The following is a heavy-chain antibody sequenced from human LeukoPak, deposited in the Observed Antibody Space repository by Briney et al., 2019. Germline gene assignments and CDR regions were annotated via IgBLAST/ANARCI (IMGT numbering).Heavy chain of an antibody. CDR1: GHTFTGYY. CDR2: INTNSGGT. CDR3: ARHGGVLAFDL. Sequence: ASVKVSCKASGHTFTGYYIHWVRQAPGQGLEWMGWINTNSGGTNYVQKFRGRVTMTKDTSISTAYMELSRLGSDDTAVYHCARHGGVLAFDLWGQGTVVTVSS. J-gene: IGHJ3*01. D-gene: IGHD3-16*01. V-gene: IGHV1-2*02.